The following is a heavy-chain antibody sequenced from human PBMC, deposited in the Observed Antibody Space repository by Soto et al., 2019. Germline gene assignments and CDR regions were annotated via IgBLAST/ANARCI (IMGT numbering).Heavy chain of an antibody. Sequence: GGSLRLSCAASGFTFSNAWMNWVRQAPGKGLEWVGRIKSKTDGGTTDYAAPVKGRFTISRDDSKNTLYLQMNSLKTEDTAVYYCTTFELLEGYYYYYGMDVWGQGTTVTDSS. V-gene: IGHV3-15*07. CDR2: IKSKTDGGTT. D-gene: IGHD1-26*01. J-gene: IGHJ6*02. CDR3: TTFELLEGYYYYYGMDV. CDR1: GFTFSNAW.